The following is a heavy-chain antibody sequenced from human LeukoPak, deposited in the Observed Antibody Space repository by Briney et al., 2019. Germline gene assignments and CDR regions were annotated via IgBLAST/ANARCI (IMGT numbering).Heavy chain of an antibody. CDR3: ARDAATINFDS. Sequence: ASVKVSCKTSGYTFIGYSINWLRQAPGQGLEWMGWTSTNTGNPTYAQGFTGRFVFSLDTSVSTAYLQISSLKAEDTAVYYCARDAATINFDSWGQGTLVTVSS. J-gene: IGHJ4*02. D-gene: IGHD5-24*01. CDR2: TSTNTGNP. CDR1: GYTFIGYS. V-gene: IGHV7-4-1*02.